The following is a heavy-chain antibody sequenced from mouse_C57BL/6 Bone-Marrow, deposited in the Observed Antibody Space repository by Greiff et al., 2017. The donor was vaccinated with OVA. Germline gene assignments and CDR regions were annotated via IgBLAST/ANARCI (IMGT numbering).Heavy chain of an antibody. Sequence: QVQLQQPGAELVKPGASVKMSCKASGYTFTSYWITWVKQRPGQGLEWIGDIYPGSGSTNYNEKFKSKATLTVDTSSSTAYMQLSSLTSEDSAVYYGARKTPFYYDDDERAMDYWGQGTSVTVSS. CDR2: IYPGSGST. D-gene: IGHD2-4*01. J-gene: IGHJ4*01. V-gene: IGHV1-55*01. CDR1: GYTFTSYW. CDR3: ARKTPFYYDDDERAMDY.